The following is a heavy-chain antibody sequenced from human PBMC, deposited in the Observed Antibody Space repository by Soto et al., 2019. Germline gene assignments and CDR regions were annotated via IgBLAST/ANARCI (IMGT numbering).Heavy chain of an antibody. CDR3: ARGQVVADQH. CDR2: IYHSGST. V-gene: IGHV4-30-2*01. D-gene: IGHD2-15*01. CDR1: GGSISSGGYS. Sequence: SQTLSLTCAVSGGSISSGGYSWSWIRQPPGKGLEWIGYIYHSGSTYYNPSLKSRVTISVDRSKNQFSLKLSSVTAADTAVYYCARGQVVADQHWGQGTLVIVSS. J-gene: IGHJ4*02.